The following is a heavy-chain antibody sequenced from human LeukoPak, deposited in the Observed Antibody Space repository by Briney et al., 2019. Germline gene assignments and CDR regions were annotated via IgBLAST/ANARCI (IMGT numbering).Heavy chain of an antibody. CDR2: IITIFDTA. Sequence: SVKVSCKVSGGTFSSYAISWVRQAPGQGLEWMGGIITIFDTASYAEKFQGRVTITADKSTSTAYMELSSLRSEDTAVYYCARGSKGVVIHYYMDVWGKGTTVTVSS. J-gene: IGHJ6*03. V-gene: IGHV1-69*06. CDR1: GGTFSSYA. CDR3: ARGSKGVVIHYYMDV. D-gene: IGHD3-22*01.